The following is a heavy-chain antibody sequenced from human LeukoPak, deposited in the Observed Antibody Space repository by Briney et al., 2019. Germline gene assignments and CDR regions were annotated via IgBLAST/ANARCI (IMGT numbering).Heavy chain of an antibody. Sequence: PSQTLSLTCTVSGGSISSGDYYWSLIRQPPGKGLEWIGYIYYSGSTYYNPSLKSRVTISVDTSKNQFSLKLSSVTAADTAVYYCARDYYDSRTLDYWGQGTLVTVSS. V-gene: IGHV4-30-4*08. CDR2: IYYSGST. CDR3: ARDYYDSRTLDY. J-gene: IGHJ4*02. D-gene: IGHD3-22*01. CDR1: GGSISSGDYY.